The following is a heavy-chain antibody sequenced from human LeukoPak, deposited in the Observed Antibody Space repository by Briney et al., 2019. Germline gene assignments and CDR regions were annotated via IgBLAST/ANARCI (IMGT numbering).Heavy chain of an antibody. CDR1: GYTFTDYY. CDR2: VNPSSGTA. D-gene: IGHD6-13*01. V-gene: IGHV1-2*06. J-gene: IGHJ4*02. CDR3: ARGNARSWYFLY. Sequence: ASVEVSCKASGYTFTDYYMHWVRQAPGQGLEWMGRVNPSSGTANYAQRFQGRVTMTRDTSISTAYMELSGLTSDDTALYYCARGNARSWYFLYWGQGTLVTVSS.